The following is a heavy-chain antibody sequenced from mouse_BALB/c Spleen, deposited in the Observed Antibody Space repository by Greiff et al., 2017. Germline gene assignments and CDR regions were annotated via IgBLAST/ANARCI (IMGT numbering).Heavy chain of an antibody. V-gene: IGHV1S81*02. CDR2: INPSNGRT. J-gene: IGHJ3*01. CDR3: AREGFAY. Sequence: VQLQQPGAELVKPGASVMLSCKASGYTFTSYWMHWVKQRPGQGLEWIGEINPSNGRTNYNEKFKSKATLTVDKSSSTAYMQLSSLTSEDSAVYYCAREGFAYWGQGTLVTVSA. CDR1: GYTFTSYW.